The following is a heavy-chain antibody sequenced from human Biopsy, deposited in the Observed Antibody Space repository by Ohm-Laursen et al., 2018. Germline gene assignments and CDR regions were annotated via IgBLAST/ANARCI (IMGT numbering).Heavy chain of an antibody. D-gene: IGHD3-3*01. CDR2: INHTGST. CDR1: SGSISGNY. CDR3: ARARAYSDFWGGPKDY. V-gene: IGHV4-34*01. J-gene: IGHJ4*02. Sequence: GTLSLTCAVSSGSISGNYWGWIRQPPGKGLEWMGEINHTGSTKYNPSLMSRVTISMDTSNSQFSLKLTSVTAADTAVYFCARARAYSDFWGGPKDYWGQGILVTVSS.